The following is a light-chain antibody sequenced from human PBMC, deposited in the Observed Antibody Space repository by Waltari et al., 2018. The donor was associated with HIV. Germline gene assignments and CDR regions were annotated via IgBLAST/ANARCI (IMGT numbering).Light chain of an antibody. CDR2: AAS. Sequence: QSALTQPASVSGSPGQSITISCTGTSSNIGTYNLFSSHQQHPGKAPKTLMYAASQRPSGVSSRFAGSTFGNTASPTISGLQADDEADYYCCSYAGSSTLVFGGGTKVTVL. J-gene: IGLJ3*02. V-gene: IGLV2-23*01. CDR1: SSNIGTYNL. CDR3: CSYAGSSTLV.